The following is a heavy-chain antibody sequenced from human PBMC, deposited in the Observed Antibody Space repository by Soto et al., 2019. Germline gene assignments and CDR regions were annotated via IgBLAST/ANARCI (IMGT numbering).Heavy chain of an antibody. CDR1: GGSFSGYY. V-gene: IGHV4-34*01. CDR2: INHSGST. J-gene: IGHJ5*02. D-gene: IGHD1-20*01. Sequence: SWTLSLTCAVNGGSFSGYYRSWIRQRPGKGLEWIGEINHSGSTNYNPSLKSRVTISVDTSKNQFSLKLSSVTAADTAVYYCARGRYNWNALSWFDPWGQGTLVTVSS. CDR3: ARGRYNWNALSWFDP.